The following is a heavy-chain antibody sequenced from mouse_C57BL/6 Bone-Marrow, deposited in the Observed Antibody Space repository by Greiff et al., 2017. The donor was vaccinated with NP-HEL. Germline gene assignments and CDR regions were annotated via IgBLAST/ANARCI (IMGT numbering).Heavy chain of an antibody. CDR3: ARRDYYGSSYDYAMDY. CDR2: ISNLAYSI. CDR1: GFTFSDYG. D-gene: IGHD1-1*01. J-gene: IGHJ4*01. Sequence: EVQGVESGGGLVQPGGSLKLSCAASGFTFSDYGMAWVRQAPRKGPEWVAFISNLAYSIYYADTVTGRFTISRENAKNTLYLEMSSLRSEDTAMYYCARRDYYGSSYDYAMDYWGQGTSVTVSS. V-gene: IGHV5-15*01.